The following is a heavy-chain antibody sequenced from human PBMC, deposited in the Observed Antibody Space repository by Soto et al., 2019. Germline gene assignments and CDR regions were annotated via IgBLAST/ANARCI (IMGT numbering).Heavy chain of an antibody. CDR3: ARPLLGRAGLDY. J-gene: IGHJ4*02. D-gene: IGHD2-15*01. Sequence: SVKVSCKASGYTLTSYYVHWVRQAPGQGLEWMGIINPSGGSTSYAQKFQGRVTMTRDTSTSTVYMELSSLSSEDTAVYYCARPLLGRAGLDYWGQGTLVTASS. CDR1: GYTLTSYY. CDR2: INPSGGST. V-gene: IGHV1-46*01.